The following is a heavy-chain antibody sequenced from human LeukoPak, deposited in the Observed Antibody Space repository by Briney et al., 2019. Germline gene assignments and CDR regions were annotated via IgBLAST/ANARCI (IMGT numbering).Heavy chain of an antibody. CDR3: ARVGAATYAFDI. V-gene: IGHV3-74*01. CDR2: IKSDVSST. D-gene: IGHD3-16*01. Sequence: GGSLRLSCEASGFTFSSYWMHWVRHAPGKGLVWVSRIKSDVSSTSYADSVKGRFTIYRDNAKNTLYLQMNSLRAEDTAVYYCARVGAATYAFDIWGQGTMVTVSS. J-gene: IGHJ3*02. CDR1: GFTFSSYW.